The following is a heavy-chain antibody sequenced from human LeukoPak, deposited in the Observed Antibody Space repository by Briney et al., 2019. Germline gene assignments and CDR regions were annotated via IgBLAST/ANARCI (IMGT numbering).Heavy chain of an antibody. CDR2: IYTSGST. V-gene: IGHV4-61*05. CDR1: GGSISSSSYY. D-gene: IGHD3-22*01. Sequence: SETLSLTCTVSGGSISSSSYYWSWIRQPPGKGLEWIGYIYTSGSTNYNPSLKSRVTISVDTSKSQFSLKLSSVTAADTAVYYCARHRHYYDSSGYSDNWFDPWGQGTLVTVSS. CDR3: ARHRHYYDSSGYSDNWFDP. J-gene: IGHJ5*02.